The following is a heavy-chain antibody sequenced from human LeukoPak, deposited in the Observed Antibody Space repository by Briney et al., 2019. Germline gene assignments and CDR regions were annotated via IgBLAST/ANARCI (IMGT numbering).Heavy chain of an antibody. J-gene: IGHJ4*02. Sequence: ASVKVSCKASGYTFTNYYMHWVRQAPGQGLEWMGWINPNSGFTNYAQKFQARVTMTRDTSISTAYMELSRLRSDDTAVYYCARLADCSSFSCRSFDYWGQGTLVTVSS. CDR2: INPNSGFT. D-gene: IGHD2-2*01. CDR3: ARLADCSSFSCRSFDY. CDR1: GYTFTNYY. V-gene: IGHV1-2*02.